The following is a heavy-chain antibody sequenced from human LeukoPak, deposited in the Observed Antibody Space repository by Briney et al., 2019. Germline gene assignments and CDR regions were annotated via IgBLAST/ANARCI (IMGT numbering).Heavy chain of an antibody. V-gene: IGHV4-30-4*08. Sequence: SQTLSLTCTVSGGSISSGDYYWSWIRQPPGKGLEWIGYIYYSGSTYYNPSLKSRVTISVDTSKNQFSLKLSSVTAADTAVYYCARDRNYYDSSGYHLDYWGQGTLVTVSS. CDR1: GGSISSGDYY. J-gene: IGHJ4*02. D-gene: IGHD3-22*01. CDR2: IYYSGST. CDR3: ARDRNYYDSSGYHLDY.